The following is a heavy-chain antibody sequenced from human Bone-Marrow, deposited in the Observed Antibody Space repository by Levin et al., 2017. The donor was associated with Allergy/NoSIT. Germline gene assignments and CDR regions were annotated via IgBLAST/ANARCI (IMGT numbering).Heavy chain of an antibody. J-gene: IGHJ4*01. CDR3: AKEIDNCSGGCRGWRSYFDS. CDR2: VSYEGSLT. Sequence: QPGGSLRLSCAASGFSFSNYGMHWVRQAPGKGLEWLAVVSYEGSLTFYADSVKGRFTISRDNSKNTLYLQMNSLRAEDTAVYYCAKEIDNCSGGCRGWRSYFDSWGQGTLVTVST. CDR1: GFSFSNYG. V-gene: IGHV3-30*18. D-gene: IGHD2-8*02.